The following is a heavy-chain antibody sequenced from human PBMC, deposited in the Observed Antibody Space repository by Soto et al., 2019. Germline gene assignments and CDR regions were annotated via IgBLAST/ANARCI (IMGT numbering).Heavy chain of an antibody. Sequence: GGSLRLSCAASGFTFSSYAMHWVRQAPGKGLEWVAIISYDGSNKYNADSVKGRFTISRDNSENTLYLQMNSLRPEDTAVYYCAREQLAPSGYFYGLDVWGQGTTVTVSS. D-gene: IGHD1-1*01. CDR2: ISYDGSNK. V-gene: IGHV3-30-3*01. J-gene: IGHJ6*02. CDR1: GFTFSSYA. CDR3: AREQLAPSGYFYGLDV.